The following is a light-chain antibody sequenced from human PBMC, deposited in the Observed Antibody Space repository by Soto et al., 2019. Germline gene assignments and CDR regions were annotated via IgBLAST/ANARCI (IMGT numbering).Light chain of an antibody. CDR3: CSYAGSYTHYV. CDR1: SSDVGGYNY. Sequence: QSALTQPRSVSGSPGQSITISCTGTSSDVGGYNYVSWYRQHPGKAPKLMIYDVSKRPSGVPDRFSSSKSGNTASLTISGLQAEDEADYYCCSYAGSYTHYVFGTGTKVTVL. CDR2: DVS. V-gene: IGLV2-11*01. J-gene: IGLJ1*01.